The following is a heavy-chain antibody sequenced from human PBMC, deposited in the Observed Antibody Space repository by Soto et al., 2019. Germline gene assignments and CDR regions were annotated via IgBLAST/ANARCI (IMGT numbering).Heavy chain of an antibody. CDR2: ISSSSSYI. D-gene: IGHD5-12*01. J-gene: IGHJ4*02. V-gene: IGHV3-21*01. Sequence: GGSLRLSCAASGFTFSSYSMNWVRQAPGKGLEWVSSISSSSSYIYYADSVKGRFTISRDNAKNSLYLQMNSLRAEDTAVHYCARWYSGYDPNPTTDYWGQGTLVTVSS. CDR3: ARWYSGYDPNPTTDY. CDR1: GFTFSSYS.